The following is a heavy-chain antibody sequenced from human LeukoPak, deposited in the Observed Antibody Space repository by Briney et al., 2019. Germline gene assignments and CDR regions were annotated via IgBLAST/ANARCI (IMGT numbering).Heavy chain of an antibody. V-gene: IGHV3-21*04. D-gene: IGHD3-9*01. CDR3: AKDGGEYYDILTGYYPRLYYMDV. J-gene: IGHJ6*03. Sequence: GGSLRLSCAASGFTFSSYNMNWVRQAPGRGLEWVSSITSTGSYTFYADSVKGRFTISRDNAKNSLYLQMNSLRAEDTAVYYCAKDGGEYYDILTGYYPRLYYMDVWGKGTTVTISS. CDR1: GFTFSSYN. CDR2: ITSTGSYT.